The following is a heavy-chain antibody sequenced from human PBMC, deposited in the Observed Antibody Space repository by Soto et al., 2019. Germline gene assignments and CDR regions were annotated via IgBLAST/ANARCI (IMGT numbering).Heavy chain of an antibody. Sequence: SETLSLTCTVSGGSISSYYWSWIRQPPGKGLEWIGYIYYSGSTNYNPSLKSRVTISVDTSKNQFSLKLSSVTAADTAVYYCARGGYDFWSGYYTGMSYYYYMDVWGKGTTVTVSS. V-gene: IGHV4-59*01. D-gene: IGHD3-3*01. CDR2: IYYSGST. CDR1: GGSISSYY. J-gene: IGHJ6*03. CDR3: ARGGYDFWSGYYTGMSYYYYMDV.